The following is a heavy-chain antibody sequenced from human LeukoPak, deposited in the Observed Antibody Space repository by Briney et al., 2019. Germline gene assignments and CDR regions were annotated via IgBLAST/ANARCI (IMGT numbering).Heavy chain of an antibody. CDR3: VKEYYYDSSGYYLYFDY. V-gene: IGHV3-64D*09. CDR1: GFTFSSYA. Sequence: GGSLRLSCSVSGFTFSSYAMHWVRQAPGKGLEYVSAISSNGGSTYYADSVKGRFTISRDNSKNTLYLQMSSLRAEDTAVYYCVKEYYYDSSGYYLYFDYWGQGTLVTVSS. J-gene: IGHJ4*02. D-gene: IGHD3-22*01. CDR2: ISSNGGST.